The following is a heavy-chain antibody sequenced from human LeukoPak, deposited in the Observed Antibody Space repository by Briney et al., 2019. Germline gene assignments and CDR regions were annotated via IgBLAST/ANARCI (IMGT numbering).Heavy chain of an antibody. CDR3: ARLLVVTATKVKYAMDV. CDR2: IYYSGST. D-gene: IGHD2-21*02. CDR1: GGSISSYY. V-gene: IGHV4-59*08. Sequence: SETLSLTCTVSGGSISSYYWSWIRQPPGKGLEWIGYIYYSGSTNYNPSLKSRVTISVDTSKNQFSLKLSSVTAADTAVYYCARLLVVTATKVKYAMDVWGPGNTVTVSS. J-gene: IGHJ6*02.